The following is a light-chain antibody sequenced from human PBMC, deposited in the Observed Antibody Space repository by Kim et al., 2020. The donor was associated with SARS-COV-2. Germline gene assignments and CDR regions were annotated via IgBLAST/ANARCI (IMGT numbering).Light chain of an antibody. CDR1: KLEDKY. V-gene: IGLV3-1*01. CDR2: QDT. CDR3: QTWDSSSVI. J-gene: IGLJ2*01. Sequence: SVSPGQTARITCSGDKLEDKYVCWYQQKAGQSPVLLIYQDTKWPSGIPERFSGSNSGNTATLTISGTQAMDEADYYCQTWDSSSVIFGGGTKLTVL.